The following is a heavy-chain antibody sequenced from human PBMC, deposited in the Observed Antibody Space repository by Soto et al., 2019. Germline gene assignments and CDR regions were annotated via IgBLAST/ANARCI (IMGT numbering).Heavy chain of an antibody. J-gene: IGHJ5*02. Sequence: PVGSLRLSCAASGFTFSSYGMHWVRQAPGKGLEWVAVISYDGSNKYYADSVKGRFTISRDNSKNTLYLQMNSLRAEDTAVYYCAEDLRGVELSMGGPFDPWGQGTLVTVSS. CDR3: AEDLRGVELSMGGPFDP. V-gene: IGHV3-30*18. CDR1: GFTFSSYG. D-gene: IGHD3-10*01. CDR2: ISYDGSNK.